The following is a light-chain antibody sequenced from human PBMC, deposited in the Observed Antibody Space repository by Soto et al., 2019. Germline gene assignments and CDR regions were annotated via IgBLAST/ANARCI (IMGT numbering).Light chain of an antibody. CDR1: QSVSSY. CDR2: DAS. J-gene: IGKJ5*01. Sequence: EIVLTQSPATLSLSPGARATLSCRASQSVSSYLAWYQQKPGQAPRLLIYDASNRATGIPARFSGSGSGTDFTLTIKSLEPEDFAVYYCQQRSNWPSITFGQGKRLEIK. CDR3: QQRSNWPSIT. V-gene: IGKV3-11*01.